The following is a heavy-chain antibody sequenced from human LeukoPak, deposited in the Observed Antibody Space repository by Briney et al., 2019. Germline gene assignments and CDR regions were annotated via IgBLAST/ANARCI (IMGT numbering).Heavy chain of an antibody. J-gene: IGHJ4*02. CDR2: INPNSGGT. Sequence: ASVKVSCKASGYTFTSYYMHWVRQAPGQGLEWMGWINPNSGGTNYAQKFQGRVTMTRDTSISTAYMELSRLRSDDTAVYYCARSAGIAVGGYYSDYWGQGTLVTVSS. D-gene: IGHD6-19*01. CDR1: GYTFTSYY. V-gene: IGHV1-2*02. CDR3: ARSAGIAVGGYYSDY.